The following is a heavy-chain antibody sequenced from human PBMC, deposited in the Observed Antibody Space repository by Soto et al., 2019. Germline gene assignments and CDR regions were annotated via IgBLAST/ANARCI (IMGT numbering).Heavy chain of an antibody. CDR2: IYYTGST. V-gene: IGHV4-61*03. Sequence: KPSETLSLTCTVSGVSVNSDDYYWSWIRQPPGKGLEWIGYIYYTGSTTYNPSLKSRVTISLDTPRNHFSLSLSSVTAADTAVFYCAREYSNSPEAFDFWGRGTLVTVSS. CDR3: AREYSNSPEAFDF. D-gene: IGHD6-6*01. CDR1: GVSVNSDDYY. J-gene: IGHJ4*02.